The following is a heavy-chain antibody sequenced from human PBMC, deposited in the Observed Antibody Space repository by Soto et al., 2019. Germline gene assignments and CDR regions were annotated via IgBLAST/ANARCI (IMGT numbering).Heavy chain of an antibody. V-gene: IGHV4-30-2*01. Sequence: QLQLQESGSGLVTPSQTLSLTCGVSGGSINSGDYSWSWIRQPPGKGLEWIGYMHHSGIPYYNPSLTSRVTISVDSSTNQFSLTLSSVTAEDTAVYYCAGFNSYGRTRRDNWCDPWGQGTQVTVS. CDR3: AGFNSYGRTRRDNWCDP. CDR2: MHHSGIP. D-gene: IGHD5-18*01. CDR1: GGSINSGDYS. J-gene: IGHJ5*02.